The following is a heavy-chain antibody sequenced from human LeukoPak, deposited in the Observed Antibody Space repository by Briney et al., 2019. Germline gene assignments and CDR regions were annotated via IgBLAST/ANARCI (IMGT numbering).Heavy chain of an antibody. CDR3: AKHIPGGPFGSWQTFDAFDM. V-gene: IGHV3-21*04. D-gene: IGHD6-13*01. CDR2: ISSSSSYI. Sequence: GGSLRLSCAASGFTFSSYSMNWVRQAPGKGLEWVSSISSSSSYIYYADSVKGRFTISRDNSKNTLSLQVDTLRAEDTAIYYCAKHIPGGPFGSWQTFDAFDMWGQGTMVTVSS. J-gene: IGHJ3*02. CDR1: GFTFSSYS.